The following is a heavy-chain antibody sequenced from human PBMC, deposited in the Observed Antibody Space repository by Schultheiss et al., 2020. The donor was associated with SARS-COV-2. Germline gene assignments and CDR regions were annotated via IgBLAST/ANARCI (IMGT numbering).Heavy chain of an antibody. CDR2: INPSGGST. V-gene: IGHV1-46*01. Sequence: ASVKVSCKASGGTFSSYAINWVRQAPGQGLEWMGIINPSGGSTSYAQKFQGRVTMTRDTSTSTVYMELSSLRSDDTAVYYCARDRPMTTVTTGWFDPWGQGTLVTVSS. CDR1: GGTFSSYA. D-gene: IGHD4-17*01. J-gene: IGHJ5*02. CDR3: ARDRPMTTVTTGWFDP.